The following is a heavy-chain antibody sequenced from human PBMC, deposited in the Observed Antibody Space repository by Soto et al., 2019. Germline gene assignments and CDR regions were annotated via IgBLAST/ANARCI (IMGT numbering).Heavy chain of an antibody. CDR1: GGSFSGYY. D-gene: IGHD6-19*01. CDR3: ARDRSLGKQWRDQNFDY. CDR2: INHSGST. Sequence: QVQLQQWGAGLLKPSETLSLTCAVYGGSFSGYYWSWIRQPPGTGLEWIGAINHSGSTNYNPSLKRRVTIAVDTSKNQCSLKLSSVTAADTAVYGCARDRSLGKQWRDQNFDYWGQGTLVTVSS. V-gene: IGHV4-34*01. J-gene: IGHJ4*02.